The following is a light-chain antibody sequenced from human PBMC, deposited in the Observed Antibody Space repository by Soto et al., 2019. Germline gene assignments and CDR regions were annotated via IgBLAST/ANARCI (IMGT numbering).Light chain of an antibody. J-gene: IGLJ1*01. CDR1: SSDVGGYDY. CDR3: ISYASVNTYV. CDR2: DVT. Sequence: QSVLTQSASVSGSPGQSITISCTGTSSDVGGYDYVSWYQQHPGKAPKLMIYDVTNRPSGVSNRFSGSKSGNTASLTISGPQAEDEADYYCISYASVNTYVFGTGTRSPS. V-gene: IGLV2-14*01.